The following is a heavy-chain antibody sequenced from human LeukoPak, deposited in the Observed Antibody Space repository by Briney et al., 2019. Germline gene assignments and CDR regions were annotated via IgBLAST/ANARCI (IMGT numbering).Heavy chain of an antibody. J-gene: IGHJ4*02. CDR1: GVSISSSSHY. V-gene: IGHV4-39*07. D-gene: IGHD2-2*01. CDR3: AGERPPPLGYCSSTSCSGGY. Sequence: SQTLSLTCTVSGVSISSSSHYWGWIRQPPGKGLEWIGEINHSGSTNYNPSLKSRVTISVDTSKNQFSLKLSSVTAADTAVYYCAGERPPPLGYCSSTSCSGGYWGQGTLVTVSS. CDR2: INHSGST.